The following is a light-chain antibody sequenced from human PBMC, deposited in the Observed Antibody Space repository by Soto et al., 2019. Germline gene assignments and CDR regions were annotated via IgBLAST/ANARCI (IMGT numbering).Light chain of an antibody. CDR3: HQLNNYPIT. CDR2: GAS. V-gene: IGKV1-9*01. CDR1: QGINNY. J-gene: IGKJ5*01. Sequence: IQLTQSPSSLSASVGDRVTITCRASQGINNYVAWYQQKPGKAPKLLIYGASTLQSGVPSRFSGSGSGTDLTLTISSLLPEDFATYYCHQLNNYPITFGQGTRLRL.